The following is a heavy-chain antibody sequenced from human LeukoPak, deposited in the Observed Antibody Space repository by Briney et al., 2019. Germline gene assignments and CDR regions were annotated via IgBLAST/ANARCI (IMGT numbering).Heavy chain of an antibody. CDR2: LFYNGNT. V-gene: IGHV4-59*01. CDR3: ARDQGWGDWYFDL. J-gene: IGHJ2*01. Sequence: SETLSLTCTVSGGSIRSCYWSWIRQPPGKGLEWIGYLFYNGNTNYNSSLKSRVTISVDTSKNQFSLKLNSLTAADTAVYFCARDQGWGDWYFDLWGRGTLVTVSS. CDR1: GGSIRSCY. D-gene: IGHD3-10*01.